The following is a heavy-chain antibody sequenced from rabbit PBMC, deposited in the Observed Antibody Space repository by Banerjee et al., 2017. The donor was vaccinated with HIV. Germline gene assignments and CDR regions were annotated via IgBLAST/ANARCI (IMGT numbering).Heavy chain of an antibody. Sequence: QEQLEESGGGLVKPEGSLTLTCKASGFDLSTYYYMCWVRQAPGKGLEWIGCIYVGSSGRTYYASWAKGRFTISKTSSTTVTLQMTSLTAADTATYFCARDGGSGWNFNLWGPGTLVTVS. CDR1: GFDLSTYYY. J-gene: IGHJ4*01. D-gene: IGHD1-1*01. CDR2: IYVGSSGRT. V-gene: IGHV1S45*01. CDR3: ARDGGSGWNFNL.